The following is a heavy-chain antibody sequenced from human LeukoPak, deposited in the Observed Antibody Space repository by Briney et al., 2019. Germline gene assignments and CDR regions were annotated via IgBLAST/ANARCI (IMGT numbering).Heavy chain of an antibody. V-gene: IGHV3-23*01. CDR2: TVGSRPDT. CDR1: GFTFTNFP. CDR3: TKAPLMSCTGAFCYPFDS. D-gene: IGHD2-8*02. J-gene: IGHJ4*02. Sequence: GGPLRLSCAASGFTFTNFPMSWVRQTQGKGREGVWATVGSRPDTYHADSVKGRFTVSRDNSRNTLYLQMNNLRIEDSAVYYCTKAPLMSCTGAFCYPFDSWGQGVLVTVSS.